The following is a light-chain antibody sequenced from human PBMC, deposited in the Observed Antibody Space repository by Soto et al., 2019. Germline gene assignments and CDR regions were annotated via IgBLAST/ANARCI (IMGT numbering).Light chain of an antibody. Sequence: QSALTQPASVSGSPGQSITISCTGTSSDVGSYNLVSWYQQHPGKAPKLMIYEVSKRPSGVSNRFSGSKSSNTASLTISGLQAEDEADYYCCSYAGSSTFVFGPGTKVTVL. J-gene: IGLJ1*01. CDR2: EVS. V-gene: IGLV2-23*02. CDR1: SSDVGSYNL. CDR3: CSYAGSSTFV.